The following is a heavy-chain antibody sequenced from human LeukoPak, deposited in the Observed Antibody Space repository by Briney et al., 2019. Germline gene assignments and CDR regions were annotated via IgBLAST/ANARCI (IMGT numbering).Heavy chain of an antibody. CDR3: AGGGGVGAKY. CDR2: TYISGNT. J-gene: IGHJ4*02. Sequence: GGSLRLSCAASEFTVSNNHMSWVRQAPGKGLEWVSVTYISGNTYYADSVKGRFTISRDNSNNTLYLQMNSLRVEDTAVYYWAGGGGVGAKYWGQGTLVTVSS. CDR1: EFTVSNNH. D-gene: IGHD1-26*01. V-gene: IGHV3-53*01.